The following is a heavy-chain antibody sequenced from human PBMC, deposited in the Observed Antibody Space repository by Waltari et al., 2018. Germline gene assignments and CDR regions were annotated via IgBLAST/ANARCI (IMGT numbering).Heavy chain of an antibody. Sequence: EVQLVESGGGLVQPGGSLRLSCAASGFTFGNYRMNWVRQAPGKGLEWVSHITSINNAKSYADSVRGRFTISRDNAKDSLYLEMSSLRPEDTAIYYCARSLMGYYYYMDVWGKGTTVTISS. CDR3: ARSLMGYYYYMDV. J-gene: IGHJ6*03. CDR2: ITSINNAK. D-gene: IGHD3-10*01. V-gene: IGHV3-48*04. CDR1: GFTFGNYR.